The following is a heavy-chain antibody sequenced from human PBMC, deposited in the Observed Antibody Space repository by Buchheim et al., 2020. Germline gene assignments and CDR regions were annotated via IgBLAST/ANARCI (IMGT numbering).Heavy chain of an antibody. CDR2: ISSSSSYI. D-gene: IGHD5-24*01. V-gene: IGHV3-21*01. J-gene: IGHJ4*02. Sequence: EVQLVESGGGLVKPGGSLRLSCAASGFTFSSYSMNWVRQAPGKGLEWVSSISSSSSYIYYADSVKGRFTISRDNAKNSLYLQMSSLRAEDTAVYYCARDLAGDGYNSLADYWGQGTL. CDR1: GFTFSSYS. CDR3: ARDLAGDGYNSLADY.